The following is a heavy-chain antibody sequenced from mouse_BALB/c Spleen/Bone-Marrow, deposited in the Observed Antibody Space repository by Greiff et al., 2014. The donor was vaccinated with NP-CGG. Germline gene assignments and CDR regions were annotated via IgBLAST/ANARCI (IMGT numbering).Heavy chain of an antibody. CDR2: IPPGSGTT. CDR1: GYTLTSCW. D-gene: IGHD1-1*01. V-gene: IGHV1S41*01. Sequence: DLVKPGASVKLSCKASGYTLTSCWINWIKQRPGQGLEWIGRIPPGSGTTYYNEMFKGKATLTVDTSSTTAYIQLSSLSSEDSAVYFCARGSYYYGSSSPWFAYWGQGTLVTVSA. J-gene: IGHJ3*01. CDR3: ARGSYYYGSSSPWFAY.